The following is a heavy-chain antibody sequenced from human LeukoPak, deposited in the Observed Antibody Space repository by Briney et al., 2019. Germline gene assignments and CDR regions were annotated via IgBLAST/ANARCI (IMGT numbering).Heavy chain of an antibody. CDR2: INWNGGST. V-gene: IGHV3-20*01. CDR3: ARADVGAVGSIPSYFDY. CDR1: GFTFSSYS. J-gene: IGHJ4*02. D-gene: IGHD6-13*01. Sequence: GGSLRLSCAASGFTFSSYSMNWVRQAPGKGLEWVSGINWNGGSTAEADSVKGRFTISRDNAKSSLYLQMNSLRAEDTALYHCARADVGAVGSIPSYFDYWGQGILVTVSS.